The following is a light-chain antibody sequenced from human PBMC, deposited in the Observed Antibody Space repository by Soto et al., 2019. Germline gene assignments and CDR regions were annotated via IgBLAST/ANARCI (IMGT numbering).Light chain of an antibody. Sequence: EIVLTQSPAILSVSPGERATLSCRASQSISRSLAWYQQKPGQAPRLLIYDASNRATGIPARFSGSGSGTDFTLTISSLEPEDFAVYYCQQRSNWPPLTFGGGTKVDIK. CDR2: DAS. V-gene: IGKV3-11*01. CDR3: QQRSNWPPLT. CDR1: QSISRS. J-gene: IGKJ4*01.